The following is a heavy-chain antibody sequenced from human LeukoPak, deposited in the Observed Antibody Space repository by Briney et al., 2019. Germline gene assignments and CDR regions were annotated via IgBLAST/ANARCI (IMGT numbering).Heavy chain of an antibody. V-gene: IGHV4-61*02. J-gene: IGHJ4*02. Sequence: SETLSLTCTVSGGSISSGSYYWRWIRQPAGKGLEWIGRIYTSGSTNYNPSLKSRVTISVDTSKNQFSLKLSSVTAADTAVYYCARISSGRDYWGQGTLVTVSS. CDR2: IYTSGST. CDR1: GGSISSGSYY. D-gene: IGHD6-19*01. CDR3: ARISSGRDY.